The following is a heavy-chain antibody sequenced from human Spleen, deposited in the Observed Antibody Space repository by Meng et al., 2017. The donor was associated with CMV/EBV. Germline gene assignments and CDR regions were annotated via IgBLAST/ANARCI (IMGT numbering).Heavy chain of an antibody. CDR1: GGTFSSYG. J-gene: IGHJ2*01. Sequence: KVSCKASGGTFSSYGISGVRQAPGQGLEWMGGIIPIFRTPNYAQKFQGRVTITTDESTSTAYMELSSLRSEDTAVYYCARRDNWYFDLWGRGSLVTVSS. CDR3: ARRDNWYFDL. CDR2: IIPIFRTP. V-gene: IGHV1-69*05.